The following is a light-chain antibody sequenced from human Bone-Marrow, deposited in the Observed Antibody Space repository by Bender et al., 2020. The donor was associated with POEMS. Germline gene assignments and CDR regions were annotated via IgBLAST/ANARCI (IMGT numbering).Light chain of an antibody. Sequence: SYEVTQQPSVSVSPGQTASITCSGDDLGDKYVAWYQQKPGQSPVLFIYQDTKRPSGIPERFSGSNSGNTATLTISGTQAMDEADYYCQAWDTYSVIFGGGTKLTVL. CDR2: QDT. V-gene: IGLV3-1*01. CDR1: DLGDKY. J-gene: IGLJ2*01. CDR3: QAWDTYSVI.